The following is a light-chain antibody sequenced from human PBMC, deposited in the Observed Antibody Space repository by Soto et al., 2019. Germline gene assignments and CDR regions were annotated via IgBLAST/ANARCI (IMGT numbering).Light chain of an antibody. J-gene: IGKJ5*01. Sequence: LPPGERATLSCRASQSVRSYFALYQQKPGQAPRLLIYDASNRATGIPAMFSGSGSGTGFTLTITSLVAADFGVSDCPQRRNWLTCGSGTR. V-gene: IGKV3-11*01. CDR3: PQRRNWLT. CDR1: QSVRSY. CDR2: DAS.